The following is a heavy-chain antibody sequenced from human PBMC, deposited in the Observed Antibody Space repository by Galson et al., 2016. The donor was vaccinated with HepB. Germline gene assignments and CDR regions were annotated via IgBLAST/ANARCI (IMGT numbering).Heavy chain of an antibody. Sequence: PALVKPTQTLTLTCTSSGFSLDTSGLGVTWIRQPPGKALKWLAVIYWEGGKHYSPSLESRLSVTKDTSENQVVLTLTNVDPGDTATYYCAHTFTVFGVISLFGPWGQGTLVTVSS. V-gene: IGHV2-5*02. J-gene: IGHJ5*02. D-gene: IGHD3-3*01. CDR2: IYWEGGK. CDR3: AHTFTVFGVISLFGP. CDR1: GFSLDTSGLG.